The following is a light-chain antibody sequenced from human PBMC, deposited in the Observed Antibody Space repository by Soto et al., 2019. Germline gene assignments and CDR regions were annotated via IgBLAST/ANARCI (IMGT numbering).Light chain of an antibody. CDR2: EVT. J-gene: IGLJ3*02. CDR3: SSYAGSNILV. V-gene: IGLV2-8*01. CDR1: SSDVGGYNY. Sequence: QSALTQPPSASGSPGQSVTISCTGTSSDVGGYNYVSWYQQHPGKVPKVMIYEVTKRASGVPDRFSGSKSGNTASLTVSQLQDEDAASYYSSSYAGSNILVFGGGTKLTVL.